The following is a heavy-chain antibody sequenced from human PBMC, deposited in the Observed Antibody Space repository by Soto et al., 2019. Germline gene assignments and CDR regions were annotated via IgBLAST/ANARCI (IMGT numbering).Heavy chain of an antibody. V-gene: IGHV5-51*01. Sequence: GESLKISCKASGYRVTSYWIAWVRQMPGKGLEWMGIIYAGDSDTKYSPSLQGQVTMSVDKSINTAYLQWRSVKASDTAMYYCARARAAAGGLCDYWGQGTLVTVSS. CDR3: ARARAAAGGLCDY. D-gene: IGHD6-13*01. J-gene: IGHJ4*02. CDR2: IYAGDSDT. CDR1: GYRVTSYW.